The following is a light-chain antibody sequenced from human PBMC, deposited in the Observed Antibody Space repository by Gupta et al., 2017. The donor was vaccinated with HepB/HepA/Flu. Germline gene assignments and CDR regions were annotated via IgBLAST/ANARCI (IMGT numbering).Light chain of an antibody. J-gene: IGLJ2*01. CDR3: SSQIITYTVV. Sequence: QSALTQPASVSGSPGQSITISCTGTSSDVGAYNYVSWYQQHPDKAPKLIIFDASNRPSGVSNRFSGSKSGNTASLTISGLQAEDEADYYCSSQIITYTVVFGGGTKLTVL. CDR1: SSDVGAYNY. CDR2: DAS. V-gene: IGLV2-14*03.